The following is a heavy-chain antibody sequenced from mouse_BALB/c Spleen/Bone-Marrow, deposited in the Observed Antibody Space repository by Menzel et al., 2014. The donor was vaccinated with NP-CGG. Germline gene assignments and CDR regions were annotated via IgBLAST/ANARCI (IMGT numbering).Heavy chain of an antibody. CDR3: ARRGYYGSSYYFDY. CDR2: IYPGDGDT. J-gene: IGHJ2*01. CDR1: GYAFSSYW. V-gene: IGHV1-80*01. D-gene: IGHD1-1*01. Sequence: VQLQQSGAELVRPGSSVKISCKASGYAFSSYWMNWVKQRPGQGLEWIGQIYPGDGDTNYTGKFKGKATLTADKSSSTAYMQLSSLTSEGSAVYFCARRGYYGSSYYFDYWGQGTTLTVSS.